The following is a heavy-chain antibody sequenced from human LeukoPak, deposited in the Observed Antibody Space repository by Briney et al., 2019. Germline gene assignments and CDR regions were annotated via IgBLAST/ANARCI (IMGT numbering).Heavy chain of an antibody. Sequence: PGGSLRLSCTVSGFTVSSNSMSWVRQAPGKGLEWVSFIYSDNTHYSDSVKGRFTISRDNSKNTLYLQMNSLRAEDTAVYYCAKFARHYYFDYWGQGTLVTVSS. CDR3: AKFARHYYFDY. V-gene: IGHV3-66*03. CDR1: GFTVSSNS. CDR2: IYSDNT. J-gene: IGHJ4*02.